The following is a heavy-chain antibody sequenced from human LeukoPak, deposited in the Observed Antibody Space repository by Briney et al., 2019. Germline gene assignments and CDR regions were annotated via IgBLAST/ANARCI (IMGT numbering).Heavy chain of an antibody. CDR3: ARDMYYGGNPPFGY. CDR2: INPNSGGT. Sequence: ASVKVSCKASGYTFTGYYMHWVRQAPGQGLEWMGWINPNSGGTNYAQKFQGRVTMTRDTSISTAYMELSRLRSDDTAVYYCARDMYYGGNPPFGYWGQGTLVTVSS. V-gene: IGHV1-2*02. CDR1: GYTFTGYY. D-gene: IGHD4-23*01. J-gene: IGHJ4*02.